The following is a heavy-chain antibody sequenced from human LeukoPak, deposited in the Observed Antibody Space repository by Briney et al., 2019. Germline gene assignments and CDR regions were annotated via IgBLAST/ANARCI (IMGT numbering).Heavy chain of an antibody. CDR2: ISYDGSNK. J-gene: IGHJ1*01. CDR1: GFTFSSYA. V-gene: IGHV3-30*04. D-gene: IGHD2-15*01. Sequence: GGSLRLSCAASGFTFSSYAMHWVRQAPGKGLEWVAVISYDGSNKYYADSVKGRFTISRDNSKNTLYLQMNSLRAEDAAVYYCARDGDCSGGSCYWEYFQHWGQGNLVTVSS. CDR3: ARDGDCSGGSCYWEYFQH.